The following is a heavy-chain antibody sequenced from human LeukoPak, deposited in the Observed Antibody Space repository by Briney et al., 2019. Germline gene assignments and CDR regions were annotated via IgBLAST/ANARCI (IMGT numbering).Heavy chain of an antibody. J-gene: IGHJ6*02. CDR2: INTNTGNP. CDR3: ASGIAAAGMYYGMDV. V-gene: IGHV7-4-1*02. CDR1: GYIFTSYA. Sequence: ASVKVSCKASGYIFTSYAIHWLRQAPGQGLEWMGWINTNTGNPTYAQGFTGRFVFSLDTSVSTAYLQISSLKAEDTAVYYCASGIAAAGMYYGMDVWGQGTTVTVSS. D-gene: IGHD6-13*01.